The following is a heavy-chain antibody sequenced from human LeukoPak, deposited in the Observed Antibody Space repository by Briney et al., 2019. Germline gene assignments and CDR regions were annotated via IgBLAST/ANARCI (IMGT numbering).Heavy chain of an antibody. D-gene: IGHD2-15*01. Sequence: ASVKVSCKASGGTFSSYAISWVRQAPGQGLEWMGGIIPIFGTANYAQKFQGRVTITADESTSTAYMELSSLRSEDTAAYYCARDFLPYCSGGSCYSRFDYWGQGTLVTVSS. CDR2: IIPIFGTA. CDR3: ARDFLPYCSGGSCYSRFDY. V-gene: IGHV1-69*13. CDR1: GGTFSSYA. J-gene: IGHJ4*02.